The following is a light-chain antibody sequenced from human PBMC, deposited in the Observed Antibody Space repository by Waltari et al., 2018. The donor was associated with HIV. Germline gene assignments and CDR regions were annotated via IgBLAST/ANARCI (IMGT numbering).Light chain of an antibody. CDR2: WAS. V-gene: IGKV4-1*01. J-gene: IGKJ1*01. CDR1: QNLLHSFNNKNY. CDR3: QQYLNDFPT. Sequence: DIVMTQSPDSLAVSLGERATINCRSSQNLLHSFNNKNYLAWYQQKPGQPPKVLFYWASIRQSGVPDRFSGSGSATDFTLTISSLQAEDVAVYYCQQYLNDFPTFGQGTKVEIK.